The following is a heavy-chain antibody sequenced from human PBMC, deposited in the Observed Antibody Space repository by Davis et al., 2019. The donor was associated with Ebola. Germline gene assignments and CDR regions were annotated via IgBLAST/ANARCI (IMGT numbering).Heavy chain of an antibody. CDR3: ANSRSSWADYFDY. D-gene: IGHD6-13*01. Sequence: GESLKISCETSGFIFRNYVMSWVRQAPGKGLEWVSTFGTGGDTYYADSVKGRFAISRDNSKNTLYLQMNSLRAEDTAVYYCANSRSSWADYFDYWGQGTLVTVSS. CDR2: FGTGGDT. CDR1: GFIFRNYV. J-gene: IGHJ4*02. V-gene: IGHV3-23*01.